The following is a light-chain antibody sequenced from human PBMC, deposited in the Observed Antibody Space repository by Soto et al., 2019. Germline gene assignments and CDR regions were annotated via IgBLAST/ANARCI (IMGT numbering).Light chain of an antibody. Sequence: QAVVTQEPSFSVSPGRTVTLTCGLSSGSVSTSYYPSWYQHTPGQAPRTLIYSTNTRYSGVPDRFSGSILGNKPALTITGAQADYESAYNCVVYIGSGIGVLGVGTKLTAL. V-gene: IGLV8-61*01. J-gene: IGLJ3*02. CDR3: VVYIGSGIGV. CDR1: SGSVSTSYY. CDR2: STN.